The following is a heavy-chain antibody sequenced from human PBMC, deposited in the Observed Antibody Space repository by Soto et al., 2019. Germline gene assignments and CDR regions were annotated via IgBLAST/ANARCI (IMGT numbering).Heavy chain of an antibody. CDR3: AGGFYDFGSGYAQDNIFDY. CDR2: IYYSGST. D-gene: IGHD3-3*01. V-gene: IGHV4-59*01. J-gene: IGHJ4*02. Sequence: PSETLSLTCTVSGGSISSYYWSWIRQPPGKGLEWIGYIYYSGSTNYNPSLKSRVTISVDTSKNQFSLKLSSVTAADTAVYYCAGGFYDFGSGYAQDNIFDYWGQGTLVTVPS. CDR1: GGSISSYY.